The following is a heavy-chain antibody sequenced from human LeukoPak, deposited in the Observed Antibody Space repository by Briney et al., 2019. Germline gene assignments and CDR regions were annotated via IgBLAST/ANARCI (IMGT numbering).Heavy chain of an antibody. CDR3: ARARPETGCIDY. Sequence: SVKVSCKASGGTFSSYAISWVRQAPGQGLEWMGRIIPILGIANYAQKFQGRVTITADKSTSTAYMELSSLRSEDTAVYYCARARPETGCIDYWGQGTLVNVSS. V-gene: IGHV1-69*04. J-gene: IGHJ4*02. CDR1: GGTFSSYA. CDR2: IIPILGIA. D-gene: IGHD3-9*01.